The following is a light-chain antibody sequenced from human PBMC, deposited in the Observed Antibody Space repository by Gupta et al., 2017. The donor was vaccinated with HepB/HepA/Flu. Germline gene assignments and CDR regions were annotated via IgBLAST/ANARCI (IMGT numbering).Light chain of an antibody. CDR2: AAS. CDR3: LHRNSSPCS. J-gene: IGKJ2*02. V-gene: IGKV1-17*01. Sequence: EMEMTYSQSSLSASVGDRVTITCRVSQGVRNDLGWYQKKPGEAPKRLIYAASRLQSGVPSRFSGSGSCTEFTLTISSRQPEDFAIYYCLHRNSSPCSFGQGTKVEIK. CDR1: QGVRND.